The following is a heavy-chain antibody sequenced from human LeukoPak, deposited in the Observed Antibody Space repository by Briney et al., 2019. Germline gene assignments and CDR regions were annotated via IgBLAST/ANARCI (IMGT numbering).Heavy chain of an antibody. CDR2: ISSTSTTK. D-gene: IGHD6-6*01. CDR3: ARGGAARPDY. Sequence: HGGSLRLSCAASAFTFSNYGMNWVRQTPGKGLEWVSYISSTSTTKSYADSVKGRFTISRDNAKNSMYLQMTSLRAEDTAVYYCARGGAARPDYWGQGTLVTVSS. J-gene: IGHJ4*02. CDR1: AFTFSNYG. V-gene: IGHV3-48*01.